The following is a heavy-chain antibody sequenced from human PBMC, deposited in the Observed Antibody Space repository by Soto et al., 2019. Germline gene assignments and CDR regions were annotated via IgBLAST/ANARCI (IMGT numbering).Heavy chain of an antibody. J-gene: IGHJ4*02. V-gene: IGHV4-59*08. CDR1: GGYISSYY. D-gene: IGHD3-10*01. CDR2: IYYSGST. CDR3: ARHNYGSGSTYFDY. Sequence: PSVTLSLTCTVAGGYISSYYWSWIRKPPGKGLEWIGYIYYSGSTNYNPSLKSRVTISVDTSKNQFSLKLNSMTAADTAVYYCARHNYGSGSTYFDYWGQGTLVTVSS.